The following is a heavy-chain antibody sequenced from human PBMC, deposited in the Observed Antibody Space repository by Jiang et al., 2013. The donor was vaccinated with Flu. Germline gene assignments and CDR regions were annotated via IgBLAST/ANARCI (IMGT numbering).Heavy chain of an antibody. CDR1: GGSVSSGHYY. J-gene: IGHJ3*02. V-gene: IGHV4-61*01. CDR3: ARDSYCSGGNCYPTSDAFDI. Sequence: GPGLVKPSETLSLTCTVSGGSVSSGHYYWSWIRQPPGKGLEWIGYIYYSGSTNYNPSLKSRVTISVDTSKNQFSLNLSSVTAADTAVYYCARDSYCSGGNCYPTSDAFDIWGQGDNGHRLF. D-gene: IGHD2-15*01. CDR2: IYYSGST.